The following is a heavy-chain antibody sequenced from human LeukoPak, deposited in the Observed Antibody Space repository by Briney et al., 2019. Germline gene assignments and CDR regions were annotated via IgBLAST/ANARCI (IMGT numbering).Heavy chain of an antibody. V-gene: IGHV1-18*01. CDR2: ISAYNGNT. D-gene: IGHD1-26*01. Sequence: ASVKVSCKASGYTFTSYGISWVRQAPGQGFEWMGWISAYNGNTKYAQKLQGRVTMTTDTSTSTAYMELRSLRSDDTAVYYCARDRVVGATYPFDYWGQGTLVTVSS. J-gene: IGHJ4*02. CDR3: ARDRVVGATYPFDY. CDR1: GYTFTSYG.